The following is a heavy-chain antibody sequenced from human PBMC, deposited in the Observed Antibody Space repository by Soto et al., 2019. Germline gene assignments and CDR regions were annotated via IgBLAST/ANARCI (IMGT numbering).Heavy chain of an antibody. CDR1: GGSISSSSFF. Sequence: PSETLSLTCTVSGGSISSSSFFWGWVRQPPGKGVGWIGGIYYSGSTYYNPSLKSRVTISVDTSKNQFSLKLSSVTAADTAVYYCARHVVMYYYGSGSYYRADYYYYYMDVWGKGTTVTVSS. CDR2: IYYSGST. D-gene: IGHD3-10*01. J-gene: IGHJ6*03. V-gene: IGHV4-39*01. CDR3: ARHVVMYYYGSGSYYRADYYYYYMDV.